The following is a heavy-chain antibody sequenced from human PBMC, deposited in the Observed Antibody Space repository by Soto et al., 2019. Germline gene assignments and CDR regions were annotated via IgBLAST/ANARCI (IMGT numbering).Heavy chain of an antibody. CDR3: AATPRY. CDR2: IYSSGST. Sequence: SVSKSVAGGSISSYYGSWIRQPPGKGLEWIGYIYSSGSTNYNPSLKGRVTMSLDTSKNQVSLNVTSVTAADTAVYYCAATPRYWGQGRLVTVS. J-gene: IGHJ4*02. V-gene: IGHV4-59*01. CDR1: GGSISSYY. D-gene: IGHD1-26*01.